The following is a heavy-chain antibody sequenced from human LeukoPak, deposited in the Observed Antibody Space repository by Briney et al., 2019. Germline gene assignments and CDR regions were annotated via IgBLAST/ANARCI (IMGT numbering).Heavy chain of an antibody. J-gene: IGHJ4*02. CDR1: GFTFSSYA. CDR2: ISGSGGST. CDR3: ARDRAWNYFDY. D-gene: IGHD3-3*01. V-gene: IGHV3-23*01. Sequence: GGSLRLSCAASGFTFSSYAMSWVRQAPGKGLEWVSAISGSGGSTYYADSVEGRFTISRDNSKNTLYLQMDSLRAEDTAVYYCARDRAWNYFDYWGQGTLVTVSS.